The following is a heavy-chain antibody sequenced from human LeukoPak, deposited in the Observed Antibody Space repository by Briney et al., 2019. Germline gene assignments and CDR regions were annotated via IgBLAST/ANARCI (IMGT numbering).Heavy chain of an antibody. V-gene: IGHV3-33*01. Sequence: GGSLRLSCAASGFTFSTYGMHWVRQAPGKGLEWVALIYYDGSNKYYADSVKGRFTVSRDNSKNTLYLQMNILRAEDTGVYYCTREEVRAPLDNWGQGTLVTVSS. CDR2: IYYDGSNK. CDR3: TREEVRAPLDN. J-gene: IGHJ4*02. CDR1: GFTFSTYG. D-gene: IGHD3-10*01.